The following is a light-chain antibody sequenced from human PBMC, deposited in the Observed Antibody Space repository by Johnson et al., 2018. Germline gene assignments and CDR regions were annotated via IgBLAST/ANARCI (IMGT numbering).Light chain of an antibody. J-gene: IGLJ1*01. CDR2: ENN. CDR1: SSTIGNNY. V-gene: IGLV1-51*02. CDR3: GTWDSSLSAGDV. Sequence: QSVLTQPPSVSAAPGQKVTISCSGSSSTIGNNYVPWYQQLPGTAPKLLIYENNQRPSGIPDRLSGSKSGTSATLRLTGHETGDDADYYCGTWDSSLSAGDVFGTGTKVTVL.